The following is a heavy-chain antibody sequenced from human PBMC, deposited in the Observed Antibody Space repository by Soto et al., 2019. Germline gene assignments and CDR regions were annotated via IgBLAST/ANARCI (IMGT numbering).Heavy chain of an antibody. CDR1: GGSISSYY. CDR2: IYYSGST. Sequence: SETLSLTCTVSGGSISSYYWSWIRQPPGKGLEWIGYIYYSGSTNYNPSLKSRVTISVDTSKNQFSLKLSSVTAADTAVYYCARQNRYSSSWFGFDYWGQGTLVTVSS. J-gene: IGHJ4*02. V-gene: IGHV4-59*01. CDR3: ARQNRYSSSWFGFDY. D-gene: IGHD6-13*01.